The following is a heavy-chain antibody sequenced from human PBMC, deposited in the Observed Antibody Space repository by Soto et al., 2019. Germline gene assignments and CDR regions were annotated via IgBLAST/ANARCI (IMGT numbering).Heavy chain of an antibody. Sequence: QVQLQQSGPGLVKPSQTLSLTCAISGESVSTNSATWDWIRQSPSRGLEWLGRTYYRSKWYHDYAVSVKARXTXNXXTSNNQLSLQLNSVTPDDTAVYYCARLIGDSWLDSWGQGTLVTVSS. CDR3: ARLIGDSWLDS. D-gene: IGHD2-8*01. CDR2: TYYRSKWYH. J-gene: IGHJ5*01. V-gene: IGHV6-1*01. CDR1: GESVSTNSAT.